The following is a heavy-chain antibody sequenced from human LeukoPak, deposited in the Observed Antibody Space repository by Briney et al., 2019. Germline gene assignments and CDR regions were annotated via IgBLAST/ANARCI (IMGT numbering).Heavy chain of an antibody. V-gene: IGHV3-11*01. D-gene: IGHD1-20*01. CDR3: ARRRYNWNAIDY. CDR2: ISSSGSTI. CDR1: GFTFSDFY. Sequence: PGGSLRLSCVASGFTFSDFYMSWIRQAPGKGLEWVSYISSSGSTIYYADSVKGRSTISRDNAKNSLYLQMNSLRAEDTAVYYCARRRYNWNAIDYWGQGTLVTVSS. J-gene: IGHJ4*02.